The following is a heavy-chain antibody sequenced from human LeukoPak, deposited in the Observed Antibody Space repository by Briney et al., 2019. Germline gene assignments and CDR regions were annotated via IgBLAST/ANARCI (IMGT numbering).Heavy chain of an antibody. Sequence: ASVKVSCKASGYTFTSYGISWVRQAPGQGLEWMGWISAYNGNTNYAQKLQGRVTMTTDTSTRTAYMELSSLRSEDTAVYYCARSRPRSSWSNYFDSWGQGTLVTVSS. D-gene: IGHD6-13*01. CDR3: ARSRPRSSWSNYFDS. V-gene: IGHV1-18*01. CDR1: GYTFTSYG. J-gene: IGHJ4*02. CDR2: ISAYNGNT.